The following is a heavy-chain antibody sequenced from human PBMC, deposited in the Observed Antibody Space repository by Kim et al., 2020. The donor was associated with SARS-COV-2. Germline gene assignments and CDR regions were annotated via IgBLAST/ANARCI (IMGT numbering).Heavy chain of an antibody. Sequence: GGSLRLSCAASGFTFSSYSMNWVRQAPGKGLEWVSSISSSSNYMYYADSVKGRFTISRDNAKNSLYLQMNSLRAEDTAMYYCARGEYYYDNSGYYYIDYWGQGTLVTVSS. J-gene: IGHJ4*02. CDR3: ARGEYYYDNSGYYYIDY. D-gene: IGHD3-22*01. CDR1: GFTFSSYS. CDR2: ISSSSNYM. V-gene: IGHV3-21*01.